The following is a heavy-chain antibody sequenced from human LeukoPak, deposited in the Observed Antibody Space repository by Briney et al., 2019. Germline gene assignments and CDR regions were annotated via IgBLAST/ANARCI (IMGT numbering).Heavy chain of an antibody. D-gene: IGHD4-17*01. V-gene: IGHV3-21*01. CDR3: ARDDGDYDAFDI. J-gene: IGHJ3*02. CDR2: ISSSSSYI. CDR1: GFTFSSYS. Sequence: PGGSLRLSCAASGFTFSSYSMNWVRQAPGKGLEWVSSISSSSSYIYYADSVKGRFTISRDNTKNSLYLQMNSLRAEDTAVYYCARDDGDYDAFDIWGQGTMVTVSS.